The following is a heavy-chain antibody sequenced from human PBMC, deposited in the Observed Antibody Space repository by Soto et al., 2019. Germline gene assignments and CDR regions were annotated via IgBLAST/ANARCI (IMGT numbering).Heavy chain of an antibody. CDR2: IIPIFGTA. CDR3: AREVTGYNWNYHYYYYGMDV. CDR1: GGTFSSYA. Sequence: EASVKVSCKASGGTFSSYAISWVRQAPGQGLEWMGGIIPIFGTANYAQKFQGRVTITADESTSTAYMELSSLRSEDTAVYYCAREVTGYNWNYHYYYYGMDVWGQGTTVTVSS. V-gene: IGHV1-69*13. D-gene: IGHD1-7*01. J-gene: IGHJ6*02.